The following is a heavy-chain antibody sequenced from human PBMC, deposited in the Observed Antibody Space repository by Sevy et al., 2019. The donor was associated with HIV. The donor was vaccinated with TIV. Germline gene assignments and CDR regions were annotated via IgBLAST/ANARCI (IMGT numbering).Heavy chain of an antibody. CDR1: GYTFTGYY. Sequence: ASVKVSCKASGYTFTGYYMHWVRQAPGQGLEWMGWINPNSGGTNYAQKFQGRVTMTRDTSIGTAYMELSRLSSDDTAVYYCGAYYYDSSGYPMEWAFDIWGQGTMVTVSS. D-gene: IGHD3-22*01. J-gene: IGHJ3*02. CDR3: GAYYYDSSGYPMEWAFDI. V-gene: IGHV1-2*02. CDR2: INPNSGGT.